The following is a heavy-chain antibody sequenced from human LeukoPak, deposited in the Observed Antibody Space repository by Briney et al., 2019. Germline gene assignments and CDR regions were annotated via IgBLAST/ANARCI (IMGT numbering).Heavy chain of an antibody. CDR1: GGSISSGSYY. Sequence: SETLSLTCTVSGGSISSGSYYWSWIRQPAGKGLEWIGRIYTSGSTNYNPSLKSRVTISVDTSKNQFSLKLSSVTAADTAVYYCARDTLRFLEWLSSGGAFDIWGQGTMVTVSS. CDR2: IYTSGST. CDR3: ARDTLRFLEWLSSGGAFDI. J-gene: IGHJ3*02. V-gene: IGHV4-61*02. D-gene: IGHD3-3*01.